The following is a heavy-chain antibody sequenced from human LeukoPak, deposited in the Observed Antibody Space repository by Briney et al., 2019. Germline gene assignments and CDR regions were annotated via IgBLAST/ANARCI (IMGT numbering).Heavy chain of an antibody. J-gene: IGHJ4*02. CDR3: AREDIVVVVAAFSY. CDR2: IKEDGSDK. D-gene: IGHD2-15*01. CDR1: GFTLSRYW. V-gene: IGHV3-7*01. Sequence: QPGGPLRLSCVASGFTLSRYWMSWVRQAPGKGLEWVANIKEDGSDKYYVDSVKGRFTISRDNAKNSLYLQMNNLRAEDTAVYYCAREDIVVVVAAFSYWGQGTLVTVSS.